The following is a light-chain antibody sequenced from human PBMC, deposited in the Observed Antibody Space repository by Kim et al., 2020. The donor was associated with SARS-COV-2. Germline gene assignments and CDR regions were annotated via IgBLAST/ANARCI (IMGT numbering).Light chain of an antibody. Sequence: PGKTARITCGGNNIGSKSVHWYQHKPGQAPVLVIYYDSDRPSGIPERFSGSNSGNTATLTISRVEAGDEADYYCQVWDSSSDHPVFGGGTQLTVL. CDR2: YDS. V-gene: IGLV3-21*04. J-gene: IGLJ3*02. CDR1: NIGSKS. CDR3: QVWDSSSDHPV.